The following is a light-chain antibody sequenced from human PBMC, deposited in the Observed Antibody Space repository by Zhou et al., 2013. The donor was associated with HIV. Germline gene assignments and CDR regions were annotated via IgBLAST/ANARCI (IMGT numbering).Light chain of an antibody. CDR2: AAS. V-gene: IGKV3-15*01. J-gene: IGKJ3*01. CDR1: QSVSSN. Sequence: EIVMTQSPATLSVSPGERATLSCRASQSVSSNLAWYQQKPGQAPRLLIYAASTRATGIPARFSGSGSGTEFTLSISSLEPEDFAVYYCQQRSDWPRTFGPGTKVD. CDR3: QQRSDWPRT.